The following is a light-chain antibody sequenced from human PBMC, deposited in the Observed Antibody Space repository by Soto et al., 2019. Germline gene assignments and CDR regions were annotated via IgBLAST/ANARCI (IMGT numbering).Light chain of an antibody. CDR3: QSYDTSVSGARV. J-gene: IGLJ3*02. CDR2: RNH. CDR1: RSNIGAGYD. Sequence: QSVLTQPRSVSGAPGQRVTISCTGSRSNIGAGYDVHWYQQIPGTAPKLLIYRNHDRPSGVPDRFSGSKSGTSASLAITGLQAEDEADYYCQSYDTSVSGARVFGGGTQLTVL. V-gene: IGLV1-40*01.